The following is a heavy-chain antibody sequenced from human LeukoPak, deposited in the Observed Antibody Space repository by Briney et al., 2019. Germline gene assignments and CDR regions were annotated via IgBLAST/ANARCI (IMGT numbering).Heavy chain of an antibody. D-gene: IGHD3-22*01. CDR1: GFTFSSYT. J-gene: IGHJ1*01. V-gene: IGHV3-21*01. CDR3: ARDGKDSMIVVVTAEYFQH. Sequence: PGGSLRLSCAASGFTFSSYTMNWVRQAPGKGLEWVSSISSSSSYIYYADSVKGRFTISRDNAKNSLYLQMHSLRAEDTAVYYCARDGKDSMIVVVTAEYFQHWGQGTLVTVSS. CDR2: ISSSSSYI.